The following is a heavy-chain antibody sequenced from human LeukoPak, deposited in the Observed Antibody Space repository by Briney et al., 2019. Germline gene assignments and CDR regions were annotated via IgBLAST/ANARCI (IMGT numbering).Heavy chain of an antibody. V-gene: IGHV1-2*02. CDR1: GYTFTGYY. D-gene: IGHD2-2*01. J-gene: IGHJ6*02. CDR2: INPNSGGT. CDR3: ARPQHIVVVGYGMDV. Sequence: ASVKVSCKASGYTFTGYYMHWVRQAPGQGLEWMGWINPNSGGTNYAQKFQGRVTMTRDTSISTAYMELSRLRSEDTAVYYCARPQHIVVVGYGMDVWGQGTTVTVSS.